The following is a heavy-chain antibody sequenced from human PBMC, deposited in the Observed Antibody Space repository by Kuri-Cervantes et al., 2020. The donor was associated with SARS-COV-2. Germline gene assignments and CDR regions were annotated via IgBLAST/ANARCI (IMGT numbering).Heavy chain of an antibody. CDR3: AKDTRGSSGYYYDYFDY. V-gene: IGHV3-30-3*01. CDR2: IWYDGSNK. D-gene: IGHD3-22*01. J-gene: IGHJ4*02. Sequence: LSLTCAASGFTFSHYAMHWVRQAPGKGLEWVAIIWYDGSNKYYADSVKGRFTISRDNSKNTLYLQMNSLRAEDTAVYYCAKDTRGSSGYYYDYFDYWGQGTLVTVSS. CDR1: GFTFSHYA.